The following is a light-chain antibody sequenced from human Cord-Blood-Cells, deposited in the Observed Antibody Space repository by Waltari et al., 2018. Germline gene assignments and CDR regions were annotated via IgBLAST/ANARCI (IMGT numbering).Light chain of an antibody. V-gene: IGLV2-14*01. CDR3: SSYTSSSTLVV. Sequence: QSALTQPASVSGSPGQSITISCTGTRSYVGGYNSVSWYQQHPGKAPKLMIYDVSNRPSGVANRFSGSKSGNTASLTISGLQAEDEADYYCSSYTSSSTLVVFGGGTKLTVL. J-gene: IGLJ2*01. CDR2: DVS. CDR1: RSYVGGYNS.